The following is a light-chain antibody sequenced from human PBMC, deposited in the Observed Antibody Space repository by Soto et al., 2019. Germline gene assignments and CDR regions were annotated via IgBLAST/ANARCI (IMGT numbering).Light chain of an antibody. CDR1: SSDVGRGSHNL. V-gene: IGLV2-23*01. J-gene: IGLJ1*01. CDR2: EGS. CDR3: CSYAGSFNYV. Sequence: QFAGGQPGSACYSPGELIPISCTGISSDVGRGSHNLVSWYQQRPGKVPKLMIYEGSKRPSGVSNRFSGSKSGYTASLTISGLQAEAEADYFCCSYAGSFNYVFGTGPKVTAL.